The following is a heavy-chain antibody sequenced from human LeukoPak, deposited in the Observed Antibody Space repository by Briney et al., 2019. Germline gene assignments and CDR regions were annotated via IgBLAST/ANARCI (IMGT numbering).Heavy chain of an antibody. Sequence: KPSETLSLPCTVSGGSISSSSYYWGWIRQPPGKGLEWIGSIYYSGSTYYNPSLKSRVTISVDTSKNQFSLKLSSVTAADTAVYYCARKKVQLERPFDYWGQGTLVTVSS. J-gene: IGHJ4*02. CDR2: IYYSGST. CDR3: ARKKVQLERPFDY. CDR1: GGSISSSSYY. V-gene: IGHV4-39*01. D-gene: IGHD1-1*01.